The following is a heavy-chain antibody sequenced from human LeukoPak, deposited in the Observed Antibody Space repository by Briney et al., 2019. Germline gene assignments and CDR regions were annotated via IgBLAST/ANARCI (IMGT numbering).Heavy chain of an antibody. V-gene: IGHV1-24*01. CDR3: ATMGVYYYDSRDY. D-gene: IGHD3-22*01. J-gene: IGHJ4*02. Sequence: GASVKVSCKASGYTFTGYYMHWVRQAPGKGLEWMGGFDPEDGETIYAQKFQGRVTMTEDTSTDTAYMELSSLRSEDTAVYYCATMGVYYYDSRDYWGQGTLVTVSS. CDR1: GYTFTGYY. CDR2: FDPEDGET.